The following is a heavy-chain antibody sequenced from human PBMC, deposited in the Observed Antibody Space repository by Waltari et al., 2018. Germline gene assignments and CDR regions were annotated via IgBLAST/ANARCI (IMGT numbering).Heavy chain of an antibody. CDR3: AREDSSAAVDY. Sequence: QVQLVQSGAEVKKPGASVKVSCKASGYTFTSYYMHWVRQAPGQGLEWMGIINPSGGSTSYAQKFRGRVTMTRDTSTSTVYMELSSLRSEDTAVYYCAREDSSAAVDYWGQGTLVTVSS. J-gene: IGHJ4*02. V-gene: IGHV1-46*01. CDR1: GYTFTSYY. D-gene: IGHD6-13*01. CDR2: INPSGGST.